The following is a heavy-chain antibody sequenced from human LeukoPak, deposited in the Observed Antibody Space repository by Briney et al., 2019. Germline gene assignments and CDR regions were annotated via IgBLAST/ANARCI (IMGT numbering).Heavy chain of an antibody. Sequence: PGGSLRLSCAASGFTFSSYWMSWVRQAPGKGLEWVANIKQDGSEKYYVDSVKGRFTISRDNAKNSLYLQMNSLRAEDTAVYYCARGLKVDTIVSDAILDYWGRGILVTVSS. CDR1: GFTFSSYW. CDR2: IKQDGSEK. CDR3: ARGLKVDTIVSDAILDY. J-gene: IGHJ4*02. D-gene: IGHD3-3*01. V-gene: IGHV3-7*01.